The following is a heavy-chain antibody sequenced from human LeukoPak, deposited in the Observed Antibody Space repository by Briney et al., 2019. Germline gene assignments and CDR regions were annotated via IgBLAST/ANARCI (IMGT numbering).Heavy chain of an antibody. CDR1: GFTVSSNY. J-gene: IGHJ4*02. CDR3: ARGGRYCSGGSCYSNDY. V-gene: IGHV3-66*01. D-gene: IGHD2-15*01. CDR2: IYSGGST. Sequence: GRSLRLSCAASGFTVSSNYMSWVRQAPGKGLEWVSVIYSGGSTYYADSVKGRFTISRDNSKNSLYLQMNSLRAEDTAVYYCARGGRYCSGGSCYSNDYWGQGTLVTVSS.